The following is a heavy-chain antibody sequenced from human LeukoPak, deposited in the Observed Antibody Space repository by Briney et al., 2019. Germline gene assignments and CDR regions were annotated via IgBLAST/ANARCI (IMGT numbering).Heavy chain of an antibody. J-gene: IGHJ6*02. Sequence: GESLKISCKGSGDIFTSYWIGWVRQMPGKGLEWMGITYPGDSDTRYSPSFQGQVTISADKSISTAYLQWSSLKASDTAMYYCARHERTISGTPHNYYGMDVWGQGTTVTVS. CDR3: ARHERTISGTPHNYYGMDV. CDR1: GDIFTSYW. D-gene: IGHD1-20*01. CDR2: TYPGDSDT. V-gene: IGHV5-51*01.